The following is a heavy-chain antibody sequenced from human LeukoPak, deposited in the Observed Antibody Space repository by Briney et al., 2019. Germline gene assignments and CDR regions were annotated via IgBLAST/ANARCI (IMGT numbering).Heavy chain of an antibody. V-gene: IGHV4-59*01. CDR3: ARFCSGGSCYSLVENWFDP. Sequence: SETLSLTCTVSGGSISSYYWSWIRQHPGKGLEWIGYIYYSGSTNYNPSLKSRVTISVDTSKNQFSLKLSSVTAADTAVYYCARFCSGGSCYSLVENWFDPWGQGTLVTVSS. CDR1: GGSISSYY. J-gene: IGHJ5*02. CDR2: IYYSGST. D-gene: IGHD2-15*01.